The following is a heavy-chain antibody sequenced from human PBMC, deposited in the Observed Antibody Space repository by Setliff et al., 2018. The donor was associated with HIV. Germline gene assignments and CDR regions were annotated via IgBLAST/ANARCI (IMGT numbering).Heavy chain of an antibody. CDR1: GGSISSGDYY. CDR2: IYYSGST. CDR3: ARDQKVYYYDSSDAFDI. D-gene: IGHD3-22*01. Sequence: PSETLSLTCTVSGGSISSGDYYWSWIRQPPGKGLEWIGYIYYSGSTYYNPSLKSRVTISVDTSKNQFSLKLSSVTAADTAVYYCARDQKVYYYDSSDAFDIWGQGTMVT. V-gene: IGHV4-30-4*08. J-gene: IGHJ3*02.